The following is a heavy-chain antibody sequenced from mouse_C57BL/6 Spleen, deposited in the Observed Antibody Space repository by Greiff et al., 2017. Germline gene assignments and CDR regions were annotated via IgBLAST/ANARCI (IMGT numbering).Heavy chain of an antibody. D-gene: IGHD1-1*01. CDR1: GFTFSDYG. J-gene: IGHJ4*01. CDR2: ISSGSSTI. V-gene: IGHV5-17*01. CDR3: AKGTVGAMDY. Sequence: EVKLMASGGGLVKPGGSLKLSCAASGFTFSDYGMHWVRQAPEKGLEWVAYISSGSSTIYYADTVKGRFTISRDNAKNTLFLQMTSLRSEDTAMYYCAKGTVGAMDYWGQGTSVTVSS.